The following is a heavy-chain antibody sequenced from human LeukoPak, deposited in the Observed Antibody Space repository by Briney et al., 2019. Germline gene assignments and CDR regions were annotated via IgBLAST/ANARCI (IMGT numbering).Heavy chain of an antibody. J-gene: IGHJ4*02. CDR1: GYTFTNYY. V-gene: IGHV1-46*01. CDR3: AGSGSYNSAFEN. D-gene: IGHD1-26*01. CDR2: IKPSVLST. Sequence: ASVKVSCKASGYTFTNYYIHWVRQAPGQGLEWVAIIKPSVLSTSYAQKSQGRITMTRDTSTSTVYMELSSLRSEDTAVYYCAGSGSYNSAFENWGQGTLVTVSS.